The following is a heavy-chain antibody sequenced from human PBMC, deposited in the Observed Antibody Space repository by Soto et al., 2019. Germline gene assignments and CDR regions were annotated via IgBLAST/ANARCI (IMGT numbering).Heavy chain of an antibody. CDR3: ARDPGSSDYYYGMDV. CDR2: ISYDGSNK. D-gene: IGHD6-19*01. J-gene: IGHJ6*02. V-gene: IGHV3-30*03. CDR1: GFTFSSYG. Sequence: PGGSLRLSCAASGFTFSSYGMHWVRQAPGKGLEWVAVISYDGSNKYYADSVKGRFTISRDNSKNTLYLQMNSLRAEDTAVYYCARDPGSSDYYYGMDVWGQGTTVTVSS.